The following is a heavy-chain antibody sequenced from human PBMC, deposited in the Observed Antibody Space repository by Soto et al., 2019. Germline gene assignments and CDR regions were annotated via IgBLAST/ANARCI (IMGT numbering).Heavy chain of an antibody. CDR1: GGTFSSYT. V-gene: IGHV1-69*02. Sequence: SVKVSCKASGGTFSSYTISWVRQAPGQGLEWMGRIIPILGIANYAQKFQGRVTITADKSTSTAYMELSSLRSEDTAVYYCARGTMVRGVIITGPNWFDPWGQGTLVTVSS. D-gene: IGHD3-10*01. J-gene: IGHJ5*02. CDR3: ARGTMVRGVIITGPNWFDP. CDR2: IIPILGIA.